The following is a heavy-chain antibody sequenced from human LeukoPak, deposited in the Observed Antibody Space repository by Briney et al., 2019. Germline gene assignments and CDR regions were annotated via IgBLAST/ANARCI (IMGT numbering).Heavy chain of an antibody. J-gene: IGHJ4*02. Sequence: GGSLRLSCTASGFTFSTYSMNWARKAPGKGPRCLAYISSRTMFYADSVKGRFTISRDNTKNSLYLQMNGPSVEDTAFYYCARTREQFLLLPHPFDHWGQGTLVTVSS. CDR2: ISSRTM. V-gene: IGHV3-48*04. CDR3: ARTREQFLLLPHPFDH. CDR1: GFTFSTYS. D-gene: IGHD3-3*01.